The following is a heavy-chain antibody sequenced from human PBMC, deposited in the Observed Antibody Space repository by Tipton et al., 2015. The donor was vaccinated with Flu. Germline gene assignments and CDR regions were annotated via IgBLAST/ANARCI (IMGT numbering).Heavy chain of an antibody. CDR2: IYHSGST. CDR1: GYSISSGYY. Sequence: TLSLTCTVSGYSISSGYYWGWIRQPPGKGLEWIRSIYHSGSTYYNPSLKSRVTISVDTSKNQFSLKLSSVTAADTAVYYCARGTLWFGDTSGWFDPWGQGTLVTVSS. J-gene: IGHJ5*02. V-gene: IGHV4-38-2*02. CDR3: ARGTLWFGDTSGWFDP. D-gene: IGHD3-10*01.